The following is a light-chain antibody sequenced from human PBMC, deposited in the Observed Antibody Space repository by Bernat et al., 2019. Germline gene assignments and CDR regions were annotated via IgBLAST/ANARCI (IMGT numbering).Light chain of an antibody. CDR3: SSYTRSNTYV. CDR1: SSDVGGYNY. V-gene: IGLV2-14*03. J-gene: IGLJ1*01. Sequence: QSALTQPASVSGSPGQSITISCTGTSSDVGGYNYVSWFQQHPGQAPKRMIYDVRNRPSGVSNRFSGSKSGNTASLTISGLQADDEADYYCSSYTRSNTYVFGTGTKVTVL. CDR2: DVR.